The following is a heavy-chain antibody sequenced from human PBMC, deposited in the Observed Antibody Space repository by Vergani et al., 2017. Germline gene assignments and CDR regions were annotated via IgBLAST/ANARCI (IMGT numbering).Heavy chain of an antibody. J-gene: IGHJ4*02. CDR2: ISGSGGST. V-gene: IGHV3-23*01. CDR3: ANAGSFSWPKLWGSYRPFDY. Sequence: EVQLLESGGGLVQPGGSLRLSCAASGFTFSSYAMSWVRQAPGKGLEWVSAISGSGGSTYYADSVKGRFTISRDNSKNTLYLQMNSLRAEDTAVYYCANAGSFSWPKLWGSYRPFDYWGQGTLVTVSS. CDR1: GFTFSSYA. D-gene: IGHD3-16*02.